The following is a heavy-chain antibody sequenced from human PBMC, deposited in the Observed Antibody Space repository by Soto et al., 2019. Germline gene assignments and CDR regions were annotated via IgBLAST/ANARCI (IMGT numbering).Heavy chain of an antibody. CDR3: ARSQGSSTSLEIYYYYYYGMDV. Sequence: QVQLVQSGAEVKKPGSSVKVSCKASGGTFSSYAITWVRQAPGQVLEWMVGIIPISGTANYAQKFQGRVTITADESASTAYMELSSLRSEDTAVYYCARSQGSSTSLEIYYYYYYGMDVWGQGTTVTVSS. D-gene: IGHD2-2*01. J-gene: IGHJ6*02. V-gene: IGHV1-69*01. CDR2: IIPISGTA. CDR1: GGTFSSYA.